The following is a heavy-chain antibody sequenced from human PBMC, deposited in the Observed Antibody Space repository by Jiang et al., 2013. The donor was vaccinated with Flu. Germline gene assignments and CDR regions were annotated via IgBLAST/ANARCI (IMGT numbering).Heavy chain of an antibody. CDR2: INEIGST. CDR3: ARGESGSHWGDYFDS. V-gene: IGHV4-34*01. CDR1: GGSFNYY. D-gene: IGHD1-26*01. Sequence: LLKPSETLSLTCAVYGGSFNYYWSWIRQPPGKGLEWIGQINEIGSTKYNASLKSRVTISVDTSKNQFSLHLTSVTAADTAVYYCARGESGSHWGDYFDSWGQGTLVTVSS. J-gene: IGHJ4*02.